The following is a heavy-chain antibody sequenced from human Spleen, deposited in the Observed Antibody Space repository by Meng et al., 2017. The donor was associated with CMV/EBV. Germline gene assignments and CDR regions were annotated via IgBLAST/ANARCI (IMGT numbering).Heavy chain of an antibody. CDR2: INPNSGGT. D-gene: IGHD3-3*01. Sequence: ASVKVSCKASGYTFTGYYMHWVRQAPGQGLAWMGWINPNSGGTNYAQKFQGRVTMTRDTSISTAYMELSRLRSDDTAVYYGARSPRTISNNWFDPWGQGTLVTVSS. CDR1: GYTFTGYY. J-gene: IGHJ5*02. CDR3: ARSPRTISNNWFDP. V-gene: IGHV1-2*02.